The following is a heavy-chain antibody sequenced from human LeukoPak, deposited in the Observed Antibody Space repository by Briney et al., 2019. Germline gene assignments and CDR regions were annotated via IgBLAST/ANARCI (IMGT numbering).Heavy chain of an antibody. CDR2: IIPIFGTA. J-gene: IGHJ4*02. CDR1: GGTFSSYA. D-gene: IGHD6-19*01. Sequence: SVKVSCKASGGTFSSYAISWVRQAPGQELEWMGGIIPIFGTANYAQKFQGRVTITADESTSTAYMELSSLRSEDTAVYYCARRNDSSGIDYFDYWGQGTLVTVSS. V-gene: IGHV1-69*01. CDR3: ARRNDSSGIDYFDY.